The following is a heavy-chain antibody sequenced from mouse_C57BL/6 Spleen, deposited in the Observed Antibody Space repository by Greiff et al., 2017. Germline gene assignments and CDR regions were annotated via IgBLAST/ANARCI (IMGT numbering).Heavy chain of an antibody. J-gene: IGHJ4*01. CDR2: IHPSDSDT. Sequence: QVQLKQPGAELVKPGASVKVSCKASGYTFTSYWMHWVKQRPGQGLEWIGRIHPSDSDTNYNQKFKGKATLTEDKSSSTAYMKLSSLTSEDSAVYYCAIGDYYYAMGYWGQGPSVTVSS. CDR3: AIGDYYYAMGY. CDR1: GYTFTSYW. V-gene: IGHV1-74*01.